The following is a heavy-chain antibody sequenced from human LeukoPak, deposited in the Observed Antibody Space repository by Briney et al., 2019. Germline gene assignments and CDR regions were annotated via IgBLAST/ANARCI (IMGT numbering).Heavy chain of an antibody. J-gene: IGHJ4*02. V-gene: IGHV4-59*02. Sequence: SETLSLTCSVSGASVSSDYWNWIRQSPGRGLEWIGYTRYRGDINYNPSLKSRLTMSVDASSNQVSLKLSSVTAADAAVYYCGRNLGSGSDHWGQGTLVTVSS. CDR2: TRYRGDI. CDR3: GRNLGSGSDH. CDR1: GASVSSDY. D-gene: IGHD3-10*01.